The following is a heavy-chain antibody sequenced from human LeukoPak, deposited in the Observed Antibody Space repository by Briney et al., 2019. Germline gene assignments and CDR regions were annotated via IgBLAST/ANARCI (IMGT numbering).Heavy chain of an antibody. Sequence: SETLSLTCTVSGDSFRSSTYYWGWIRQPPGRGLEWIGSLYYSGSTYNNPSLKSRVTISVDTSKNQFSLKLTSVTAADTAVYYCARGVPGSYTPRGYFDYWGQGTLVTVSS. D-gene: IGHD1-26*01. V-gene: IGHV4-39*07. CDR2: LYYSGST. J-gene: IGHJ4*02. CDR1: GDSFRSSTYY. CDR3: ARGVPGSYTPRGYFDY.